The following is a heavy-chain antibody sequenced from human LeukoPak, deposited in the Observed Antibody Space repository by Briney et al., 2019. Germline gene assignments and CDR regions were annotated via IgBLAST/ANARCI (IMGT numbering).Heavy chain of an antibody. D-gene: IGHD6-13*01. V-gene: IGHV3-23*01. CDR1: GLTFSSYA. CDR3: ANRNAPGIAGY. Sequence: GGSLSLSCAACGLTFSSYAMSWVRQAPGKGLEWVSAISGSGGSTYYADSVKGRFTISRDNSKNTLYLQMNSLRAEDTAVYYCANRNAPGIAGYWGQGTLVTVSS. J-gene: IGHJ4*02. CDR2: ISGSGGST.